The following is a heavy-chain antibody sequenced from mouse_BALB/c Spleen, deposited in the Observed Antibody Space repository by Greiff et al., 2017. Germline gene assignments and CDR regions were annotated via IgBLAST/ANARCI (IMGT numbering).Heavy chain of an antibody. CDR1: GYTFTSYW. V-gene: IGHV1-7*01. Sequence: VQLQESGAELAKPGASVKMSCKASGYTFTSYWMHWVKQRPGQGLEWIGYINPSTGYTEYNQKFKDKATLTADKSSSTAYMQLSSLTSEDSAVYYCARSGYDDAMDYWGQGTSVTVSS. CDR3: ARSGYDDAMDY. CDR2: INPSTGYT. J-gene: IGHJ4*01. D-gene: IGHD3-1*01.